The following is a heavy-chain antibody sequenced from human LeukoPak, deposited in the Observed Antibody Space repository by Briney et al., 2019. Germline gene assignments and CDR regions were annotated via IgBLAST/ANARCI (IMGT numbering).Heavy chain of an antibody. D-gene: IGHD5-18*01. J-gene: IGHJ5*02. CDR2: MNPNSGNT. V-gene: IGHV1-8*01. Sequence: ASVNVSCKASGYTFTSYDINWVRQATGQGLEWMGWMNPNSGNTGYAPKFQGRVTMTRNTSISTAYMELSSLRSEDTAVYYCARVQLWLSEGFDPWGQGTLVTVSS. CDR1: GYTFTSYD. CDR3: ARVQLWLSEGFDP.